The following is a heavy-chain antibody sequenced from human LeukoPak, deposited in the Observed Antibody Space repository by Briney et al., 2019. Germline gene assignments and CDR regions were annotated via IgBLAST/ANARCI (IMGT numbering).Heavy chain of an antibody. CDR1: GGSISSYY. Sequence: SETLSLTCTVSGGSISSYYWSWIRQPPGKGLEWIGFIYDSGSTNYNPSLKSRVTISVDTSKNQFSLKLRSVTAADTAVYYCAREARYNWNDKIDYWGQGTLVTVSS. J-gene: IGHJ4*02. V-gene: IGHV4-59*12. D-gene: IGHD1-1*01. CDR2: IYDSGST. CDR3: AREARYNWNDKIDY.